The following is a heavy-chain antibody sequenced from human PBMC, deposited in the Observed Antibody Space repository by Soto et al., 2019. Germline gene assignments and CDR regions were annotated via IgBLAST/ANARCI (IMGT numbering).Heavy chain of an antibody. J-gene: IGHJ4*02. Sequence: GGSLRLSCAASGFTFNSYAMHWVRQAPGKGLEWVALIWHDGSNRYYTDSVKGRSTISRDNSKNTLYLQLNSLRAEDTAVYYCARDFQRALDYWGQGSLVTVSS. CDR1: GFTFNSYA. CDR3: ARDFQRALDY. V-gene: IGHV3-33*01. CDR2: IWHDGSNR.